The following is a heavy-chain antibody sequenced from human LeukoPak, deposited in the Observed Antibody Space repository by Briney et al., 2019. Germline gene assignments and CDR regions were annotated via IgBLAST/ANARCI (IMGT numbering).Heavy chain of an antibody. Sequence: SQTLSLTCTVSGGSISSGGYYWSWIRQHPGKGLEWIGYIYYSGSTYYNPSLKSRVTISVDTSKNQFSLKLSSVTAADTAVYYCVRGGGDFWSGYNWFDPWGQGTLVTVSS. CDR3: VRGGGDFWSGYNWFDP. D-gene: IGHD3-3*01. J-gene: IGHJ5*02. CDR2: IYYSGST. V-gene: IGHV4-31*03. CDR1: GGSISSGGYY.